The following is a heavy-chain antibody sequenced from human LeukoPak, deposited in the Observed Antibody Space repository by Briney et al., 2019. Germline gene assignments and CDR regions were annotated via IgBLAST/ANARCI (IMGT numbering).Heavy chain of an antibody. Sequence: SQTLSLTCDITGDSVSGDSATWNWIRQSPSRGLEWLARAFYRPKWYIDYAVSVKSRITINPDTSKNRLSLQLNYVNSEDTAVYYCARAPHDLGLDSWGQGTLVTVTS. J-gene: IGHJ4*02. CDR2: AFYRPKWYI. V-gene: IGHV6-1*01. CDR3: ARAPHDLGLDS. D-gene: IGHD7-27*01. CDR1: GDSVSGDSAT.